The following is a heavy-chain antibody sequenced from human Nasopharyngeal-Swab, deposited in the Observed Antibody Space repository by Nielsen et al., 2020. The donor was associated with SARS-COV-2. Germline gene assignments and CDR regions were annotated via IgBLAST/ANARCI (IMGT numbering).Heavy chain of an antibody. D-gene: IGHD4-17*01. J-gene: IGHJ6*02. CDR2: ISSSGSTI. CDR3: ARDKTTVTTFYGMDV. CDR1: GFTFSDYY. Sequence: GESLKISCAASGFTFSDYYMSWIRQAPGKGLEWVSYISSSGSTIYYADSVKGRFTISRDNAKNSLYLQMNSLRAEDTAVYYCARDKTTVTTFYGMDVWSQGTTVTVSS. V-gene: IGHV3-11*01.